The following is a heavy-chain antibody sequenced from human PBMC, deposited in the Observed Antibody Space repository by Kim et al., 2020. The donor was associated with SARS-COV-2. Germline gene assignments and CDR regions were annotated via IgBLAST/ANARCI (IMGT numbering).Heavy chain of an antibody. CDR3: ARLSHDSSGYVDY. CDR1: GGSISNSFNY. J-gene: IGHJ4*02. V-gene: IGHV4-39*01. D-gene: IGHD3-22*01. CDR2: VYHSGST. Sequence: SETLSLTCTVSGGSISNSFNYWGWIRQPPGKGLEWIGSVYHSGSTYNSPSLKGRVTVTVDTSKNHFSLKLTAVPAADTAVYYWARLSHDSSGYVDYWGQGIPVTVSS.